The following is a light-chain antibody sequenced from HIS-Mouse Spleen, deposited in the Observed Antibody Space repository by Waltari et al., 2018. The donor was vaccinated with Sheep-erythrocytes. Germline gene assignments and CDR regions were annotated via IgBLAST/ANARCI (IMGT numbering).Light chain of an antibody. CDR1: SSHVGGSTY. J-gene: IGLJ1*01. CDR3: CSYAGSYNHV. CDR2: DVS. V-gene: IGLV2-11*01. Sequence: QSALTQPRSVSGSPGQSVTIPCTGTSSHVGGSTYFSWYQQHPGKAPKPMIYDVSKRPSGVPDRFSGSKSGNTASLTISGLQAEDEADYYCCSYAGSYNHVFATGTKVTVL.